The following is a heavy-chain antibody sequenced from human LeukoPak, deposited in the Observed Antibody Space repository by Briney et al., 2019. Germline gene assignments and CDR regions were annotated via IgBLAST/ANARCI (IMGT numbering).Heavy chain of an antibody. CDR3: GRHRSGSGTYFVDS. CDR2: LKKDGSES. J-gene: IGHJ4*02. Sequence: GGSLRLSCVVSGFTFSSYSMIGVRQAPGKGLQWVANLKKDGSESRYVDSVKGRFTIPRDTAKNSLYLQMNSLRADDTAVYYCGRHRSGSGTYFVDSWGQGTLVSVSS. V-gene: IGHV3-7*01. D-gene: IGHD3-10*01. CDR1: GFTFSSYS.